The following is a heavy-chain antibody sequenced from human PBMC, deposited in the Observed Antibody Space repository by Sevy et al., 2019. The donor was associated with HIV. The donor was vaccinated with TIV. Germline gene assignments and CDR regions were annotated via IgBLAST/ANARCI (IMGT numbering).Heavy chain of an antibody. J-gene: IGHJ3*02. CDR1: GFTFSSYG. V-gene: IGHV3-33*01. CDR2: IWYDGSNK. CDR3: ARVSGPTHAFDI. D-gene: IGHD3-10*01. Sequence: GGSLRLSCAASGFTFSSYGMHWVRQAPGKGLEWVAVIWYDGSNKYYADSVKGRFTISRDNSKNTLYLQMNGLGAEDTAVYYCARVSGPTHAFDIWGQGTMVTVSS.